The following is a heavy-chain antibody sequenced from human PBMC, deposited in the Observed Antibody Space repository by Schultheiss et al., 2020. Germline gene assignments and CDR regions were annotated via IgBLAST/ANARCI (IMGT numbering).Heavy chain of an antibody. J-gene: IGHJ4*02. D-gene: IGHD4-17*01. V-gene: IGHV4/OR15-8*01. CDR3: ARVSAVTTTQKKLYYFDY. CDR2: IYHSGST. CDR1: GFTFSSYW. Sequence: ESLKISCAASGFTFSSYWMSWVRQPPGKGLEWIGEIYHSGSTNYNPSLKSRVTISVDKSKNQFSLKLSSVTAADTAVYYCARVSAVTTTQKKLYYFDYWGQGTLVTVSS.